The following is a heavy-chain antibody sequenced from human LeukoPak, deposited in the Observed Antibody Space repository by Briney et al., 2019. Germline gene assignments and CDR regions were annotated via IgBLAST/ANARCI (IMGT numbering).Heavy chain of an antibody. CDR3: ARARWNCCSSTSCYTGGHWFDP. D-gene: IGHD2-2*02. Sequence: SETLSLTCTVSGGSISSSSYYWGWIRQPPGKGLEWIGSIYYSGSTYYNPSLKSRVTISVDTSKNQFSLKLSSVTAADTAVYYCARARWNCCSSTSCYTGGHWFDPWGQGTLVTVSS. CDR1: GGSISSSSYY. CDR2: IYYSGST. V-gene: IGHV4-39*07. J-gene: IGHJ5*02.